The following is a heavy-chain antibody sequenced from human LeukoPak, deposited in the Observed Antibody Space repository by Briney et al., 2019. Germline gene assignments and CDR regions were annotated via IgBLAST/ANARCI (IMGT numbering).Heavy chain of an antibody. CDR2: ISYDGSNK. Sequence: AGRSLRLSCAASGFTFSSYAMHWVRQAPGKGLEWVAVISYDGSNKYYADSVKGRFTISRDNSKGTLYLQMDSLRVEDTAVYYCGKDPNGNFIGAFDFWGQGTMVTVSS. D-gene: IGHD4-23*01. CDR1: GFTFSSYA. V-gene: IGHV3-30-3*01. CDR3: GKDPNGNFIGAFDF. J-gene: IGHJ3*01.